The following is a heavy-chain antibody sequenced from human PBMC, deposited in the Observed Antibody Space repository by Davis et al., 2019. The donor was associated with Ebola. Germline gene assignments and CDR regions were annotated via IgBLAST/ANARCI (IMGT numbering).Heavy chain of an antibody. Sequence: AASVKVSCKASGYTFTTYTINWVRQATGQGLEWMGWMDPNSGDTGYEQKFQGRLTMTRDTAMTTAYMELSSLRSEDTAMYYCARGTDHLMAATVFWGQGTLVTVS. CDR3: ARGTDHLMAATVF. V-gene: IGHV1-8*01. D-gene: IGHD1-1*01. CDR1: GYTFTTYT. J-gene: IGHJ4*02. CDR2: MDPNSGDT.